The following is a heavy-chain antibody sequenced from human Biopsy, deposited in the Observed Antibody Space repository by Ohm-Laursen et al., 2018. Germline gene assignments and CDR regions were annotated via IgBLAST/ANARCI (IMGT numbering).Heavy chain of an antibody. CDR3: ARMDCSGGSCHYYSYGMDV. CDR2: IHHSGST. V-gene: IGHV4-4*09. D-gene: IGHD2-15*01. Sequence: TLSLTCTVSGVSITAYYWSWIRQPPGKGLECIGNIHHSGSTNYNPSLKSRLTISVDTSKNQFSLKLSSVTAADTAVYYCARMDCSGGSCHYYSYGMDVWGQGTAASVSS. CDR1: GVSITAYY. J-gene: IGHJ6*02.